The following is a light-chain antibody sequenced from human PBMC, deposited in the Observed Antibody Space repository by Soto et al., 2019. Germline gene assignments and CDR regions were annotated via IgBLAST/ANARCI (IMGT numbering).Light chain of an antibody. CDR1: QSIGST. CDR2: DAT. CDR3: QQRCNWPLT. J-gene: IGKJ3*01. V-gene: IGKV3-11*01. Sequence: EIVLTQSPATVSLSPGERATLSCRASQSIGSTLVWYQQKPGQAPRLLIYDATNKATGIPARFSGSGSGTDFTLTISSLEPEDYAVYYCQQRCNWPLTFGRGTKVEIK.